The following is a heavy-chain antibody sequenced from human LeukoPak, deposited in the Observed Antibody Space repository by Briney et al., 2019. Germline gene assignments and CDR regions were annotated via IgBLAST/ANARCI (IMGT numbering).Heavy chain of an antibody. CDR1: GFTFNLYA. V-gene: IGHV3-23*01. J-gene: IGHJ6*03. Sequence: GGSLRLSCTASGFTFNLYAMTWVRQAPGKGLEWVSAITGSGGSTYYADSVKGRFTISRDSSKNTLYLQMNNLRAEDTAVYYCAREGYDILTGYFGYYYYYMDVWGKGTTVTISS. CDR3: AREGYDILTGYFGYYYYYMDV. D-gene: IGHD3-9*01. CDR2: ITGSGGST.